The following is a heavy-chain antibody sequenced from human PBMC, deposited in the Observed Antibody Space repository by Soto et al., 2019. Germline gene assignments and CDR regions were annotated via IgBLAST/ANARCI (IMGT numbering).Heavy chain of an antibody. CDR1: GFTFRNYD. CDR2: ISAAGDP. J-gene: IGHJ6*02. CDR3: ARTDRDFYGLDV. Sequence: EVQLVESGGGLVQPGGSLRLSCEASGFTFRNYDMHWVRQGTGKGLEWVSGISAAGDPDYADSVEGRFTISREHAQNSFFLLMNSLTGGDTDVYSCARTDRDFYGLDVWGQGTTVIVSS. V-gene: IGHV3-13*05.